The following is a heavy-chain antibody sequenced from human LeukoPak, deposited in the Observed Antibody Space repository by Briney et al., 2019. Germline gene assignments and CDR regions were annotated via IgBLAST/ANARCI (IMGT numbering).Heavy chain of an antibody. CDR1: RLSISSYA. V-gene: IGHV3-33*01. CDR3: ARDVHGSLDM. Sequence: TGGSLRLSCAASRLSISSYAMHWVRQAPGKGLEWVAVIWYDGSNKYYADFVKGRFTVSRDNSKNTLYMQMDSLRGEDTAVYYCARDVHGSLDMWGQGTMVTVSS. J-gene: IGHJ3*02. D-gene: IGHD1-1*01. CDR2: IWYDGSNK.